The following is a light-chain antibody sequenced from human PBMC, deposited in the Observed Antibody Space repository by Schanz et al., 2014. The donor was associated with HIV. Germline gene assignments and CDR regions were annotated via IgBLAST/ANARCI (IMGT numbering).Light chain of an antibody. Sequence: TLSPGISNRFSGSQSGNTASLTISGLQAGDEADYYCGSFATATTWVFGGGTKLTVL. V-gene: IGLV2-14*01. CDR3: GSFATATTWV. J-gene: IGLJ3*02.